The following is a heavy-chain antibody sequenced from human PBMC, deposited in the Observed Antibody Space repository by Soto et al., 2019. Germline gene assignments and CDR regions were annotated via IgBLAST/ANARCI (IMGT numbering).Heavy chain of an antibody. CDR2: ISTSGSTI. CDR3: ARVSPPPDY. Sequence: QVQLVESGGGLVKPGGSLRLSCAASGFTFSDYYMSWIRQAPGKGLEWVSYISTSGSTINYADSVKGRFTISRDNAKXXXXXXXNSLXXXXXXVYYCARVSPPPDYWGQGTLVTVSS. V-gene: IGHV3-11*01. J-gene: IGHJ4*02. CDR1: GFTFSDYY.